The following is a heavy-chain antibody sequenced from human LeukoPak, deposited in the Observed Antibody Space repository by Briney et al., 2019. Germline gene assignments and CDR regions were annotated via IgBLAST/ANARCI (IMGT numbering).Heavy chain of an antibody. Sequence: GGSLRLSCAASGFTFSSYSMNWVRQAPGKGLEWVAFIRSDGSTKYYADSVKGRFTISRDNSKNTLYLQMNSLRAEDTAVYYCARTFYSSSPEVYFDYWGQGTLVTVSS. D-gene: IGHD6-13*01. CDR1: GFTFSSYS. V-gene: IGHV3-30*02. CDR2: IRSDGSTK. CDR3: ARTFYSSSPEVYFDY. J-gene: IGHJ4*02.